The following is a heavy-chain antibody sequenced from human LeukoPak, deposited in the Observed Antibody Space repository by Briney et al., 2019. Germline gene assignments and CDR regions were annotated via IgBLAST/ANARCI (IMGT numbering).Heavy chain of an antibody. V-gene: IGHV7-4-1*02. CDR2: INTNTGIP. CDR3: ARNREILTGYFDFDY. J-gene: IGHJ4*02. D-gene: IGHD3-9*01. Sequence: ASVNVSCKASGYTISNYAMDWVRQAPGQGLEWMGWINTNTGIPTYAQGFTGRFVFSLDTSVSTAYLQISSLKAEDTAVYYCARNREILTGYFDFDYWGQGTLVTVSS. CDR1: GYTISNYA.